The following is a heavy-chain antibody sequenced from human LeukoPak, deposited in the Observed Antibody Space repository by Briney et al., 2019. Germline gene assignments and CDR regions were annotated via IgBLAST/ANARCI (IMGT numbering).Heavy chain of an antibody. CDR2: INPNSGGT. CDR1: GYTFTGYY. Sequence: GASVKVSCKASGYTFTGYYMHWVRLAPGQGLEWMGWINPNSGGTNYAQKFQGWVTMTRDTSISTAYMELSRLRSDDTAVYYCASCKPAAIRAYNWFDPWGQGTLVTVSS. V-gene: IGHV1-2*04. J-gene: IGHJ5*02. CDR3: ASCKPAAIRAYNWFDP. D-gene: IGHD2-2*02.